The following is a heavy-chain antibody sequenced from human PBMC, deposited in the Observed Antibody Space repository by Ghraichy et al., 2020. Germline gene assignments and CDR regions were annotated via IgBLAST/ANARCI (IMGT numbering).Heavy chain of an antibody. V-gene: IGHV3-48*02. D-gene: IGHD2-2*01. CDR1: GFTFSSYS. J-gene: IGHJ6*02. CDR2: ISSSSSTI. CDR3: ARAGYCRSTRCHYYYYGMDV. Sequence: GGSLRLSCAASGFTFSSYSMNWVRQAPGKGLEWVSYISSSSSTIYYADSVKGRFTISRDNAKNSLYLQMNSLRDEDTAVYYCARAGYCRSTRCHYYYYGMDVWGQGTTVTVSS.